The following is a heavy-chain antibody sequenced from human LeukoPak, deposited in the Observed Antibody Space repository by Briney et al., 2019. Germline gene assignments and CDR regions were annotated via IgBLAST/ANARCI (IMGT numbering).Heavy chain of an antibody. Sequence: KPSETLSLTCTVSGGSISSYYWSWIRQPAGKGLEWIGRIYTSGSTNYNPSLKSRVTISVDKSKNQFSLTLSSVTAADTAVYYCARDAYDSSGYSFDHWGQGTLVTVSS. CDR1: GGSISSYY. CDR3: ARDAYDSSGYSFDH. V-gene: IGHV4-4*07. D-gene: IGHD3-22*01. CDR2: IYTSGST. J-gene: IGHJ4*02.